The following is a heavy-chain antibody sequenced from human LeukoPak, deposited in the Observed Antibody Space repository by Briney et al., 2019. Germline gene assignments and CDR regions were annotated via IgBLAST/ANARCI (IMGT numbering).Heavy chain of an antibody. V-gene: IGHV4-39*01. J-gene: IGHJ4*02. Sequence: SETLSLICTVSGVSISSTTYYWGWIRQPPGTGLEWIGSVYYSGGTYYNPSLKSRVTVSIDTSKNQFSLRLSSVTAADTAVYYCARRGDTYGYYFDYWGQGTLVTVSS. CDR2: VYYSGGT. D-gene: IGHD5-18*01. CDR1: GVSISSTTYY. CDR3: ARRGDTYGYYFDY.